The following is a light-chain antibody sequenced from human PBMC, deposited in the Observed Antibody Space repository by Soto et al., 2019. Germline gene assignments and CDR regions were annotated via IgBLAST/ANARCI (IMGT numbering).Light chain of an antibody. V-gene: IGKV2-28*01. J-gene: IGKJ2*01. Sequence: DIEMTQSPLSLPVTPGEPASISCRSSQSLLHSNGYNYLDWYLQKPEQSPQLLIYLGSNRASGVPDRFSGSGSGTDFTLKISRVEAEDVGVYYCMQALQTPYTFGQGTKLEIK. CDR1: QSLLHSNGYNY. CDR3: MQALQTPYT. CDR2: LGS.